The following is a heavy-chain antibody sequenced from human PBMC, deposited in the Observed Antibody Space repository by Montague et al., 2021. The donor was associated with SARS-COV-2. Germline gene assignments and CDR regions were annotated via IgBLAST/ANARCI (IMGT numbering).Heavy chain of an antibody. CDR2: IYPGDSDT. V-gene: IGHV5-51*01. Sequence: QSGAEVKKPGESLKISCKGSGYRFSSYWIGWVRQMSGKGLEWMGIIYPGDSDTRYSPSFQGQVTTSADKSITTAYLQWSSLKASDTAMYYCARRIHGTYYFDYWGQGTLVTVSS. CDR1: GYRFSSYW. J-gene: IGHJ4*02. CDR3: ARRIHGTYYFDY. D-gene: IGHD1-14*01.